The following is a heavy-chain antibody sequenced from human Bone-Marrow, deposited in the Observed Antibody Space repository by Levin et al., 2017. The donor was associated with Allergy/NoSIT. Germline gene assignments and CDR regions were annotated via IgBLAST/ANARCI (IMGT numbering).Heavy chain of an antibody. J-gene: IGHJ4*02. CDR1: SDSSAKYW. V-gene: IGHV5-51*01. Sequence: NRGESLKISCKTSSDSSAKYWIGWVRQVPGKGLEWMGIIYPGDSDTRYNPSFQAQVTISADKSINTAYLQWSSLRTSDTATYYCAKGSDTSGYYFDYWGQGTLVTVSS. CDR3: AKGSDTSGYYFDY. D-gene: IGHD3-22*01. CDR2: IYPGDSDT.